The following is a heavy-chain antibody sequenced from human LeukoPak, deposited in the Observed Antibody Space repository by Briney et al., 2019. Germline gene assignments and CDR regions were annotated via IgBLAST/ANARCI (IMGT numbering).Heavy chain of an antibody. J-gene: IGHJ4*02. CDR2: ISTYNGDT. D-gene: IGHD6-19*01. Sequence: ASVKVSCKASGYTFKIYAISWVRQAPGQGLEWMGWISTYNGDTKYAQKFQGRVTMTTDTSTSTAYMELRSLRSDDTAVYYCARDPSNTSGWYIYFDYWGQGALATVSS. V-gene: IGHV1-18*01. CDR1: GYTFKIYA. CDR3: ARDPSNTSGWYIYFDY.